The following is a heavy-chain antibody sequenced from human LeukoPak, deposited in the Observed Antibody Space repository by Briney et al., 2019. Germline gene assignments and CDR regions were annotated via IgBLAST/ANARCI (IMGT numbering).Heavy chain of an antibody. CDR2: ISAYNGDA. CDR3: AVRNRSSWSPFDF. J-gene: IGHJ4*02. D-gene: IGHD6-13*01. Sequence: ASVKVSCKASGYTFTNYGISWVRQAPGQGLEWMGWISAYNGDANYAQKLQGRVTMTTDTSTSTAYMGLRTLRSDDTAVYYCAVRNRSSWSPFDFWGQGTLVTVSS. V-gene: IGHV1-18*01. CDR1: GYTFTNYG.